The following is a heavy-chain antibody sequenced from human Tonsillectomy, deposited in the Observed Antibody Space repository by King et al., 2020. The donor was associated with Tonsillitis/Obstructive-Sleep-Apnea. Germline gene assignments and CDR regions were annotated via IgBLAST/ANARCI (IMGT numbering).Heavy chain of an antibody. D-gene: IGHD2-8*01. CDR1: GYSFTAYW. Sequence: QLVQSGAEVKKPGESLKISCKGSGYSFTAYWIGWVRQMPGKGLEWMGIIYPGDSDTRYSPSFQGQVTLSVDKSINTAYMQWSSLKASDTAMYFCARWPGTIGYYYMDVWGKGTTVTVTS. V-gene: IGHV5-51*01. J-gene: IGHJ6*03. CDR2: IYPGDSDT. CDR3: ARWPGTIGYYYMDV.